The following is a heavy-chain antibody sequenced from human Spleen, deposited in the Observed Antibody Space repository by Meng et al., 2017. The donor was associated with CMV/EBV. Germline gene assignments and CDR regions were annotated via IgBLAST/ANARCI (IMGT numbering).Heavy chain of an antibody. CDR3: TKERVPAAVKHGDFDF. Sequence: GESLKISCAASGFTFSNYGMHWVRQAPGKGLEWVAFIRYDGSDKNYADSVKGRFIISRDNSENTLYLQMNSLRVEDTAIYYCTKERVPAAVKHGDFDFWGQGTLVTVSS. D-gene: IGHD2-2*01. CDR1: GFTFSNYG. CDR2: IRYDGSDK. J-gene: IGHJ4*02. V-gene: IGHV3-30*02.